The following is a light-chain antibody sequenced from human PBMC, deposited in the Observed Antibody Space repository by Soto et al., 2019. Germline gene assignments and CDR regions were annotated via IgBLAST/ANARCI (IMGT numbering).Light chain of an antibody. J-gene: IGKJ2*01. CDR3: QQYYSPPPA. CDR2: WAS. V-gene: IGKV4-1*01. CDR1: QSVLYSSNNKNY. Sequence: DIVMTQSPDSLAVSLGERATINCKSSQSVLYSSNNKNYLAWYQQKPGQPPKLLIYWASTRESGVPDRFSGSGSRTDFTLTISSLQAEDVAVYYCQQYYSPPPAFGQGTKLEIK.